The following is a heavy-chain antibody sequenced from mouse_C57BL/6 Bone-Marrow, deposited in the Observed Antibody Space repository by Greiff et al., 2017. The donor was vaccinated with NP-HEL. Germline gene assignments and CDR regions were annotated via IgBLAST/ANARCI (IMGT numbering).Heavy chain of an antibody. Sequence: QVQLQQSGPELVRPGASVKISCKAPGYTFTSHWMQWVRQRPGQGLEWIGEIFPGSGSTYYNEKFKGKATLTVDTSSSTAYMQLSSLTSEDSAVDFGARCEGYDDPYYFDYWGQGTTLTVSA. CDR3: ARCEGYDDPYYFDY. J-gene: IGHJ2*01. D-gene: IGHD2-2*01. V-gene: IGHV1-56*01. CDR1: GYTFTSHW. CDR2: IFPGSGST.